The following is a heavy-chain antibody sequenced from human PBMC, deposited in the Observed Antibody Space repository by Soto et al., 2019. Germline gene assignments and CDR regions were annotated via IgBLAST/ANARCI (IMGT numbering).Heavy chain of an antibody. CDR1: GVSIGSGDYY. CDR3: ARVPPPYSFSYDD. Sequence: SETLSLTCNVSGVSIGSGDYYWSWIRQPPGKGLEWIGYIYISGTTYYNPSLKSRLTISLDTSRNVFSLKLRSVTAADTAVYYCARVPPPYSFSYDDWGQGTLVTGSS. V-gene: IGHV4-30-4*01. D-gene: IGHD5-12*01. CDR2: IYISGTT. J-gene: IGHJ4*02.